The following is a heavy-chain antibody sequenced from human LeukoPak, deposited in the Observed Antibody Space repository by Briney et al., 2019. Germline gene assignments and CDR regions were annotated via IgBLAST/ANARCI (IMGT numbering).Heavy chain of an antibody. Sequence: SETLSLTCTVSGGSITNGGYYWSWIRQPAGKGLEWIERIYTTGSTNYNPSLKSRVTISLDTSKNQLSLKLSSVTAADTAVYYCARHTYYYDRVDWGQGTLVTVSS. CDR1: GGSITNGGYY. J-gene: IGHJ4*02. D-gene: IGHD3-22*01. CDR3: ARHTYYYDRVD. V-gene: IGHV4-61*02. CDR2: IYTTGST.